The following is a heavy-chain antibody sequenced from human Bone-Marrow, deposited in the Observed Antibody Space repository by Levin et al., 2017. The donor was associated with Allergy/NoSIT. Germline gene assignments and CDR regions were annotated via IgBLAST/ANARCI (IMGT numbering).Heavy chain of an antibody. Sequence: LSLTCAASGFIFSNSGRYWVRQAPGKGLEWVAVIWSDGNKKYYADSLKGRFTISRNNSANMVFLQMNSLRAEDTAVYYCASSTFGVVIHYYFYYPMNVWGHGTTVTVSS. CDR3: ASSTFGVVIHYYFYYPMNV. V-gene: IGHV3-33*02. D-gene: IGHD2/OR15-2a*01. J-gene: IGHJ6*02. CDR1: GFIFSNSG. CDR2: IWSDGNKK.